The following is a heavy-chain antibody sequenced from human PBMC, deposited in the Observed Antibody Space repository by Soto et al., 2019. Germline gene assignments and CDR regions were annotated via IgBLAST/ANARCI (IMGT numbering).Heavy chain of an antibody. CDR1: GYTFTSYD. D-gene: IGHD3-3*01. J-gene: IGHJ4*02. V-gene: IGHV1-69*13. CDR2: IIPIFGTA. Sequence: SVKVSCKASGYTFTSYDINWVRQATGQGLEWMGGIIPIFGTANYAQKFQGRVTITADESTSTAYMELSSLRSEDTAVYYCARHRGSGTYYDCFDYWGQGTLVTVSS. CDR3: ARHRGSGTYYDCFDY.